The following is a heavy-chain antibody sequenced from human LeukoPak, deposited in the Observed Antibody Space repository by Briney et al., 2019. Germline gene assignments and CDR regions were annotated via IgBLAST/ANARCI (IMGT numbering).Heavy chain of an antibody. CDR1: GFTFSSYS. Sequence: PGGSLRLSCAASGFTFSSYSMNWVRQAPGKGLEWVSSISSSSRYIYYADSVKGRFTISRDNAKNSLYLQMNSLRAEDTAVYYYARDHRGKVFGVVILEGNYYYYYGMDVWGQGTTVTVSS. J-gene: IGHJ6*02. CDR2: ISSSSRYI. V-gene: IGHV3-21*01. D-gene: IGHD3-3*01. CDR3: ARDHRGKVFGVVILEGNYYYYYGMDV.